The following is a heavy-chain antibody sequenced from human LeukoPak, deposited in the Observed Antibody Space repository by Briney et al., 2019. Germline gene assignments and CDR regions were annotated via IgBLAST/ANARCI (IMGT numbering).Heavy chain of an antibody. CDR3: ARGAGTHYYYYYMDV. CDR2: INHSGST. D-gene: IGHD6-19*01. Sequence: PSETLSLTCTVSGGSISSGSYYWRWIRQPPGKGLEWIGEINHSGSTNYNPSLKSRVTISVDTSKNQFSLKLSSVTAADTAVYYCARGAGTHYYYYYMDVWGKGTTVTISS. J-gene: IGHJ6*03. CDR1: GGSISSGSYY. V-gene: IGHV4-39*07.